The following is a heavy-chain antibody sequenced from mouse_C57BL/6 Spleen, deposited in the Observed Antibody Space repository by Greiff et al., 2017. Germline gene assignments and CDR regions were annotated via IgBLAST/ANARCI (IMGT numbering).Heavy chain of an antibody. D-gene: IGHD1-1*01. J-gene: IGHJ1*03. V-gene: IGHV1-59*01. CDR3: ASGTTVEGGYFDG. CDR1: GYTFTSYW. CDR2: IDPSDSYT. Sequence: QVQLQQPGAELVRPGTSVKLSCKASGYTFTSYWMHWVKQRPGQGLEWIGVIDPSDSYTNYNQKFKGKATLTVDTSSSTAYMQLSSLTSEDSAVYYCASGTTVEGGYFDGWGTGTTVTVSS.